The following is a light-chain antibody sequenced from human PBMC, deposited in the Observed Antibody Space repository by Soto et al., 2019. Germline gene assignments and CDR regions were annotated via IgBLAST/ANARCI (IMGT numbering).Light chain of an antibody. CDR3: LQHRSYPLT. J-gene: IGKJ4*01. CDR2: AAS. Sequence: DIQMTQSPSAMSASVGDRVTITFRASQGIDNYLAWFQQKPGKVPQRLIYAASTLQSGVPSRFSGSGSGTEFTLTISSLQPEDFATYYCLQHRSYPLTFGGGTKVDIK. CDR1: QGIDNY. V-gene: IGKV1-17*03.